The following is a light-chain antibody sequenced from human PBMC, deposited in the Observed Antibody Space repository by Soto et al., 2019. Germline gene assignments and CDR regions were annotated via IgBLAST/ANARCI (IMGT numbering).Light chain of an antibody. CDR1: QTISSW. CDR2: KAS. Sequence: DIQMTQSPSTLSGSVGDRVTITCRASQTISSWLAWYQQKPGKAPKLLIYKASTLKGGVPSRFIGSGSGTEFTLTISSLQPDDFSTDYCQHYNSYSEAFGQGTKVELK. J-gene: IGKJ1*01. CDR3: QHYNSYSEA. V-gene: IGKV1-5*03.